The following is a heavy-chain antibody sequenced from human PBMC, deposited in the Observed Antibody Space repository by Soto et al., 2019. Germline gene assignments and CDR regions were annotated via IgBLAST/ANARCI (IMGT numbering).Heavy chain of an antibody. Sequence: SGPTLVNPTQTLTLTCTFSGFSLSTSGMCVSWIRQPPGKALEWLARIDWDDDKYYSTSLKTRLTISKDTSKNQVVLTMTNMDPVDTATYYCARIPPGPNYYDSSGSYFDYWGQGTLVTSPQ. CDR1: GFSLSTSGMC. V-gene: IGHV2-70*11. D-gene: IGHD3-22*01. J-gene: IGHJ4*02. CDR2: IDWDDDK. CDR3: ARIPPGPNYYDSSGSYFDY.